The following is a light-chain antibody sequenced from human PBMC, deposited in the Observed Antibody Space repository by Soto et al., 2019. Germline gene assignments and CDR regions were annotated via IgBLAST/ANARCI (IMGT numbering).Light chain of an antibody. Sequence: QSALTQPPSASGSPGQSVTISCTGTSSDVGGHNYVSWYQHHPGKAPKLMIYEVTKRPSGVPDRFSGAKSGNTASLTVSGLQTEDEADYYCTSYAGSNNVLFGGGTKVTVL. CDR3: TSYAGSNNVL. V-gene: IGLV2-8*01. J-gene: IGLJ2*01. CDR1: SSDVGGHNY. CDR2: EVT.